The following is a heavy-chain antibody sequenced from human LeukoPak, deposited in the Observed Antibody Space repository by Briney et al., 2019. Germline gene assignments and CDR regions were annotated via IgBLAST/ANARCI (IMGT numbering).Heavy chain of an antibody. V-gene: IGHV1-18*01. J-gene: IGHJ6*03. CDR1: GYTFTSYG. CDR2: ISAYNGNT. Sequence: GASVKASCKASGYTFTSYGISWVRQAPGQGLEWMGWISAYNGNTNYAQKLQGRVTMTTDTSTSTAYMELRSLRSDDTAVYYCARGAQVLEWLLFPYYYMDVWGKGTTVTVSS. D-gene: IGHD3-3*01. CDR3: ARGAQVLEWLLFPYYYMDV.